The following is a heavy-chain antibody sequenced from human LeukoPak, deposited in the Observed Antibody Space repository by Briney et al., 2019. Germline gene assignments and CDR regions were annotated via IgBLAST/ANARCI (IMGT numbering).Heavy chain of an antibody. D-gene: IGHD5-12*01. CDR1: GGSISSSSYY. V-gene: IGHV4-39*01. CDR2: IYYSGST. CDR3: ARHRYSGYDYRGYSYGYRPADFDY. J-gene: IGHJ4*02. Sequence: SETLSLTCTVSGGSISSSSYYWGWIRQPPGEGLEWIGSIYYSGSTYYNPSLKSRVTISVDTSKNQFSLKLSSVTAADTAVYYCARHRYSGYDYRGYSYGYRPADFDYWGQGTLVTVSS.